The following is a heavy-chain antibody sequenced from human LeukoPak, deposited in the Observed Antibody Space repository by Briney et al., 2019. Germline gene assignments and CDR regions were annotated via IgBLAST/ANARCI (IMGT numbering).Heavy chain of an antibody. J-gene: IGHJ4*02. Sequence: SETLSLTCTVSGGSISGYYWSWIRQPPGKGLEWIGYIYYTGSTNYNPSLKSRVSISVDASKNQFSLKLRSVTAADTAVYYCARAGGYGLIDYWGQGTMVTVSS. CDR2: IYYTGST. D-gene: IGHD5-18*01. V-gene: IGHV4-59*01. CDR1: GGSISGYY. CDR3: ARAGGYGLIDY.